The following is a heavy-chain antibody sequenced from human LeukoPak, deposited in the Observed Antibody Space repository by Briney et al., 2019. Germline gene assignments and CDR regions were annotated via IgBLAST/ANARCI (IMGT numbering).Heavy chain of an antibody. J-gene: IGHJ6*03. D-gene: IGHD6-19*01. V-gene: IGHV1-69*04. CDR1: GGTFSSYT. CDR3: ARELRDSGWEYYYYYYMDV. Sequence: SVKVSCKASGGTFSSYTISWVRQAPGQGLEWMGRIIPILGIANYAQKFQGRVTITADKSTSTAYMELSSLRSEDTAVYYCARELRDSGWEYYYYYYMDVWGKGTTVTVSS. CDR2: IIPILGIA.